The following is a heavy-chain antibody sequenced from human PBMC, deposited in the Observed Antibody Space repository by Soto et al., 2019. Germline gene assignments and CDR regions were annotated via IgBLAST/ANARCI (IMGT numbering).Heavy chain of an antibody. CDR3: ARDRPRYYDFWSGYSDFDY. CDR1: GYTFPSYG. J-gene: IGHJ4*02. V-gene: IGHV1-18*01. CDR2: ISAYNGNT. D-gene: IGHD3-3*01. Sequence: ASVKVSCKASGYTFPSYGISWVRQAPGQGLEWMGWISAYNGNTNYAQKLQGRVTMTTDTSTSTAYMELRSLRSDDTAVYYCARDRPRYYDFWSGYSDFDYWGQGTLVTVSS.